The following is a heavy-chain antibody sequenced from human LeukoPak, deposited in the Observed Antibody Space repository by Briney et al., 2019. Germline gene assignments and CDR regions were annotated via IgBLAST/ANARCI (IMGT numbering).Heavy chain of an antibody. J-gene: IGHJ4*02. D-gene: IGHD2-15*01. CDR3: ARVGSRDNFHFDY. Sequence: SETLSLTCTVSGASISSGTYYWSWIRQHPGKGLEWIGYIYYTGTTGYNPSLKSRVTISRDTSKNQFSLSLSSVTAADTAVFYCARVGSRDNFHFDYWGQGTLVTVSS. V-gene: IGHV4-31*03. CDR2: IYYTGTT. CDR1: GASISSGTYY.